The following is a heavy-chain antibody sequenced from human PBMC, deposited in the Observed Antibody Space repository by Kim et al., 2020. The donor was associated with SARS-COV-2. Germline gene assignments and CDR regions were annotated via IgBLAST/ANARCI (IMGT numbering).Heavy chain of an antibody. CDR2: ISGVTGTT. J-gene: IGHJ4*01. V-gene: IGHV1-18*01. CDR3: ARGRAEASGHHSYFY. CDR1: GYTFNDYG. Sequence: ASVKVSCKATGYTFNDYGIAWIRQAPGHGPECMGWISGVTGTTNYAQKFQGRLSMTTDTSTTTVYMELRSLRTEDTAVYYCARGRAEASGHHSYFY.